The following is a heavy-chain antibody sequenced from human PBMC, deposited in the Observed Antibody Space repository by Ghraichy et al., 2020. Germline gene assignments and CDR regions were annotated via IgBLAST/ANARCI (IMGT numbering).Heavy chain of an antibody. CDR3: ARLYYYGSGSGGGAFDI. D-gene: IGHD3-10*01. J-gene: IGHJ3*02. Sequence: GGSLRLSCAASGFTFSSYSMNWVRQAPGKGLEWVSSISSSSSYIYYADSVKGRFTISRDNAKNSLYLQMNSLRAEDTAVYYCARLYYYGSGSGGGAFDIWGQGTMVTVSS. CDR1: GFTFSSYS. CDR2: ISSSSSYI. V-gene: IGHV3-21*01.